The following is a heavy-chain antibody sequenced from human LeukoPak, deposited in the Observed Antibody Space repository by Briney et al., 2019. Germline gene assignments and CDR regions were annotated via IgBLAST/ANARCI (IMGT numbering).Heavy chain of an antibody. CDR1: GYTFTSYD. CDR2: MNPNSGNT. Sequence: ASVKVSCKASGYTFTSYDINWVRQATGQGLEWMGWMNPNSGNTGYAYKFQGRVTMTRNTSISTAYMELSSVRSEDTAVYYCARSIETLTYSSSWYFRVDYWGQGALVTVSS. V-gene: IGHV1-8*01. CDR3: ARSIETLTYSSSWYFRVDY. D-gene: IGHD6-13*01. J-gene: IGHJ4*02.